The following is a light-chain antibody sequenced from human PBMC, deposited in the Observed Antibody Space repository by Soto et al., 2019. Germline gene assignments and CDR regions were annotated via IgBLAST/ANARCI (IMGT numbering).Light chain of an antibody. CDR1: QGIASC. J-gene: IGKJ4*02. Sequence: DIQMTQSPSSLSSSVGDRVTVTCRASQGIASCLAGYQQRPGKVPKLLIYAASTLQPGVPSRFSGSGSGTDFTLTNSSLQHEDVATYYCQKCDSARSLTCGGGTKVEIK. CDR2: AAS. V-gene: IGKV1-27*01. CDR3: QKCDSARSLT.